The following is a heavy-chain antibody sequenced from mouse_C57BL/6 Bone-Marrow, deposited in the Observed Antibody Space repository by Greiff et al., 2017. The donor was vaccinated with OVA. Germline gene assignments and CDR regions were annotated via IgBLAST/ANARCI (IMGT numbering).Heavy chain of an antibody. J-gene: IGHJ2*01. Sequence: QVQLKESGPGILQSSPTLSLTCSFSGFSLSPSGMGVSWIRQPSGKGLEWLAHIYWDDDKRYNPSLKSRLTISKATSRNQVFLKITSVDTADTATYYCARRGNYYGSSYEDYWGQGTTLTVSS. V-gene: IGHV8-12*01. CDR2: IYWDDDK. D-gene: IGHD1-1*01. CDR3: ARRGNYYGSSYEDY. CDR1: GFSLSPSGMG.